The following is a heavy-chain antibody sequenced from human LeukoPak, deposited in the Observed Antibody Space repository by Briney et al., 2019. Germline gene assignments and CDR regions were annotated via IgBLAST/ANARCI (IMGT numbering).Heavy chain of an antibody. Sequence: SVKVSCKTSGGTFNNSAISWVRQAPGQGLEWLGGIMPLFGTAGYAQKFQGRVTITKDESTRTVYLELTSLASDDTAVYYCARRVDGHQGLWYFDLWGRGTLVTVSS. CDR3: ARRVDGHQGLWYFDL. J-gene: IGHJ2*01. CDR1: GGTFNNSA. V-gene: IGHV1-69*05. CDR2: IMPLFGTA. D-gene: IGHD2-15*01.